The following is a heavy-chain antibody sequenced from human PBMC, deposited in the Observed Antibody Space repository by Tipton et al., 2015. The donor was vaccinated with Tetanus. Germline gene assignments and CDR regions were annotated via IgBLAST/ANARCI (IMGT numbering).Heavy chain of an antibody. CDR1: GFIFSSYG. CDR3: AREADCSGGSCFSGDFDN. Sequence: CAASGFIFSSYGIHWVRQAPGKGLEWVAVSWYDGTVKYYADSVKGRFTISRDNSKNILYLQMNSLRAEDTAVYYCAREADCSGGSCFSGDFDNWGQGTQVTVSS. D-gene: IGHD2-15*01. CDR2: SWYDGTVK. J-gene: IGHJ4*02. V-gene: IGHV3-33*01.